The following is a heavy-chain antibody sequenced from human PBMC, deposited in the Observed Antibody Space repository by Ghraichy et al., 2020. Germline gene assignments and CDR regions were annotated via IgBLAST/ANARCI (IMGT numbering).Heavy chain of an antibody. CDR1: GGSISSYY. J-gene: IGHJ5*02. D-gene: IGHD2-21*02. V-gene: IGHV4-59*08. CDR3: ARLAYCGGDCYWDWFDP. CDR2: IYYSGST. Sequence: ETLSLTCTVSGGSISSYYWSWIRQPPGKGLEWIGYIYYSGSTNYNPSLKSRVTISVDTSKNQFSLKLSSVTAADTAVYYCARLAYCGGDCYWDWFDPWGQGTLVTVSS.